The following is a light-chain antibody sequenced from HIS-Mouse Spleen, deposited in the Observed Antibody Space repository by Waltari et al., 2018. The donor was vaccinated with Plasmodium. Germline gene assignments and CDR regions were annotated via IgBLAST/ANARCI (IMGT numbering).Light chain of an antibody. V-gene: IGLV3-21*02. CDR3: QVWDSSSDHPV. Sequence: SYVLTQPPSMSVAPGQTARITCGGNNIGSKRVHWYQQKPGQAPLLVVYDDSDRPSGIPERFSGSNAGNTATLTISRVEAGDEADYYCQVWDSSSDHPVFGGGTKLTVL. CDR2: DDS. J-gene: IGLJ2*01. CDR1: NIGSKR.